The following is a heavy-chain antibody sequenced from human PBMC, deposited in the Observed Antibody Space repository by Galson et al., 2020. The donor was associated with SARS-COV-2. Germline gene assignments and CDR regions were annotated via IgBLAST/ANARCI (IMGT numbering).Heavy chain of an antibody. D-gene: IGHD7-27*01. CDR1: GFTFSSHW. V-gene: IGHV3-74*01. J-gene: IGHJ4*02. Sequence: ALHGESLKISCAASGFTFSSHWMHWVRQAPGKGLVWVSRIYSERSSTSYADSVKGRFTISGDNAKNTLYLQMNSLRAEDTAVYYCARGDMGNDYFDYWGQGTLVTVSS. CDR2: IYSERSST. CDR3: ARGDMGNDYFDY.